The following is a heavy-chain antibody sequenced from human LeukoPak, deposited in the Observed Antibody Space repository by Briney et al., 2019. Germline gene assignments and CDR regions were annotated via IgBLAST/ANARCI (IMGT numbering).Heavy chain of an antibody. D-gene: IGHD5-18*01. CDR1: GFTFSSYA. J-gene: IGHJ4*02. Sequence: GGSLRLSCAASGFTFSSYAMSWVRQAPGKGLEWVSAISGRGGSTYYADSVKGRFTISRDSSKNTLYLQINSLRAEDTAVYYCAKLGYSYDLDYWGQGTLVTVSS. CDR3: AKLGYSYDLDY. V-gene: IGHV3-23*01. CDR2: ISGRGGST.